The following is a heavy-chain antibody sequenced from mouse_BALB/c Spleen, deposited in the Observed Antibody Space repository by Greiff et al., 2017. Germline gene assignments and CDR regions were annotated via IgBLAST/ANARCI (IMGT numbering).Heavy chain of an antibody. D-gene: IGHD1-2*01. Sequence: VQLQQSGPGLVQPSQSLSITCTVSGFSLTSYGVHWVRQSPGKGLEWLGVIWSGGSTDYNAAFISRLSISKDNSKSQVFFKMNSLQANDTAIYYCARDLRLRAMDYWGQGTSVTVSS. CDR3: ARDLRLRAMDY. CDR2: IWSGGST. V-gene: IGHV2-2*02. J-gene: IGHJ4*01. CDR1: GFSLTSYG.